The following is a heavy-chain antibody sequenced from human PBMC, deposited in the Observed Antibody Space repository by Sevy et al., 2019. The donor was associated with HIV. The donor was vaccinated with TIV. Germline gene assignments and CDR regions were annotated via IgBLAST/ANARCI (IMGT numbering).Heavy chain of an antibody. D-gene: IGHD3-22*01. J-gene: IGHJ5*02. CDR3: AREDSSGLKWFDP. CDR1: GGTFSIYA. V-gene: IGHV1-69*13. Sequence: ASVKVSCRASGGTFSIYAITWVRQSPGQGLEWMGGIIPMFGTTNYAQKFQGRVTITADESTNTAYMDLSSLRSEDTAVYYCAREDSSGLKWFDPWGQGTLVTVSP. CDR2: IIPMFGTT.